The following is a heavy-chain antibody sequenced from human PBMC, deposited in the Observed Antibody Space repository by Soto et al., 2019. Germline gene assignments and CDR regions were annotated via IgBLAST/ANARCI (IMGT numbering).Heavy chain of an antibody. D-gene: IGHD2-15*01. CDR3: ARQNTDVRRWPFDY. V-gene: IGHV4-59*08. CDR2: MTYSGSG. J-gene: IGHJ4*02. CDR1: GASVNSNH. Sequence: SETRSLTCAVSGASVNSNHWSWIRQPPGRGLEWMGYMTYSGSGNYNPSLKSRVTISVDTSKNQLSLTLSSMTAADTAVYYCARQNTDVRRWPFDYWGQG.